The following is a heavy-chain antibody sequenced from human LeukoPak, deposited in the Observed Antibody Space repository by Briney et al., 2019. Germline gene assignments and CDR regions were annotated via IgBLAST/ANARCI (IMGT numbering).Heavy chain of an antibody. Sequence: GGSLRLSCAASGFTFSSYAMSWVRQAPGKGLEWVSAISGSGGSTYYADSVKGRFTISRDNSKNTLYLQMNSLRAEDTAVYYCAKAPGVTIFGVAPCDYWGQGTLVTVSS. CDR3: AKAPGVTIFGVAPCDY. J-gene: IGHJ4*02. CDR2: ISGSGGST. D-gene: IGHD3-3*01. CDR1: GFTFSSYA. V-gene: IGHV3-23*01.